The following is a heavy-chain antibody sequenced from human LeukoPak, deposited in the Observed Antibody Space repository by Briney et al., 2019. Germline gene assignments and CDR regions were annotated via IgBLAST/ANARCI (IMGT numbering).Heavy chain of an antibody. V-gene: IGHV1-69*05. Sequence: GSSVKVSCKASEGTFSSYAISWVRQAPGQGLEWMGGIIPIFGTANYAQKFQGRVTITTHESTSTAYMELSSLRSEDTAVYYCARAGVHYYDSNGYYYYWGQGTLVTVSS. J-gene: IGHJ4*02. D-gene: IGHD3-22*01. CDR2: IIPIFGTA. CDR3: ARAGVHYYDSNGYYYY. CDR1: EGTFSSYA.